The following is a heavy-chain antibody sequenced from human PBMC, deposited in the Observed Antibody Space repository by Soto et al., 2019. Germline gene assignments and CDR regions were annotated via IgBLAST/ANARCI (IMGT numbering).Heavy chain of an antibody. CDR3: VRHAPGWFVP. CDR2: VKHRPKDFGT. CDR1: GFTFSDYY. V-gene: IGHV3-72*01. Sequence: RLSCIASGFTFSDYYMDWVRQAPGKGLEWVARVKHRPKDFGTEYAASVTVRFIISRDDSQKSLFLQMNSLKAEDTAIFFWVRHAPGWFVPWGQGTLVTVSS. D-gene: IGHD3-3*01. J-gene: IGHJ5*02.